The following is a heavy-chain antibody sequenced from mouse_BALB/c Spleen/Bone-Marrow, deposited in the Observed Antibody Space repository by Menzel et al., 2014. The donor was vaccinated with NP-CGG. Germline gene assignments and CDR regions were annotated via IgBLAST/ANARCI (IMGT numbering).Heavy chain of an antibody. CDR2: IYPGNSDT. J-gene: IGHJ4*01. V-gene: IGHV1-5*01. D-gene: IGHD2-2*01. CDR1: GYTFTSYW. Sequence: VQLQQSGTVLARPGASVKMSCKASGYTFTSYWMHWVKQRPGQGLEWIGAIYPGNSDTSYNQKFKGKAKLTAVTSTSTAYMELSSLTNEDSAVYYCTGYARRYYYAMDYWGQGTSVTVSS. CDR3: TGYARRYYYAMDY.